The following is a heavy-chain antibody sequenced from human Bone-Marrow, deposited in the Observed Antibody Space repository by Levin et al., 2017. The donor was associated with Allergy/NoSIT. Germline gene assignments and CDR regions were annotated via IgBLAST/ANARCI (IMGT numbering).Heavy chain of an antibody. Sequence: SETLSLTCTVSGGSISSSSYYWGWIRQPPGKGLEWIGSIYYSGSTSYNPSLKSRVTISVDTSKNQFSLKLSSVTAADTAVYYGARSNDFLQFDYWGQGTLVTVSS. CDR2: IYYSGST. J-gene: IGHJ4*02. D-gene: IGHD1-1*01. CDR1: GGSISSSSYY. V-gene: IGHV4-39*01. CDR3: ARSNDFLQFDY.